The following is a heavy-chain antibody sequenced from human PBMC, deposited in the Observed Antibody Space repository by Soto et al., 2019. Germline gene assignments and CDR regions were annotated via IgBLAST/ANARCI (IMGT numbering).Heavy chain of an antibody. CDR1: GGSFSGYY. CDR2: INHSGST. D-gene: IGHD2-21*01. V-gene: IGHV4-34*01. CDR3: VRGLVIGGYFDY. Sequence: QVQLQQWGAGLLKPSETLSLTCAVYGGSFSGYYWSWIRQPPGKGLEWIGEINHSGSTNYNPSLKSRVTISVDTSKNQFSLKLSSVTAADTAVYYCVRGLVIGGYFDYWGQGTLVTVSS. J-gene: IGHJ4*02.